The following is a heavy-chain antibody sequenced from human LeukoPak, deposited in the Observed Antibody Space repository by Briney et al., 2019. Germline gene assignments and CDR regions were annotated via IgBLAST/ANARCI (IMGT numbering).Heavy chain of an antibody. CDR2: ISSSGHTT. V-gene: IGHV3-48*02. CDR3: ARGALPSRHDFWGGYYRNLHYLDY. Sequence: PGNSLRLSCAASGFTFGSYSMTWVRQAPGKGLEWLSYISSSGHTTYYADSVKGRFTISRDNAENSLYLQMNSLTDEDTAVYYCARGALPSRHDFWGGYYRNLHYLDYWGQGTLVTVSS. CDR1: GFTFGSYS. D-gene: IGHD3-3*01. J-gene: IGHJ4*02.